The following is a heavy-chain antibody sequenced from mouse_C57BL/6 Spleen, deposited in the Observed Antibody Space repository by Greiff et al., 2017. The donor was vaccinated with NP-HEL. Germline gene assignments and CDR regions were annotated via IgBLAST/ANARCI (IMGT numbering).Heavy chain of an antibody. CDR3: ANGGVVES. CDR1: GYTFTSYW. J-gene: IGHJ2*01. V-gene: IGHV1-50*01. Sequence: QVQLQQPGAELVKPGASVKLSCKASGYTFTSYWMQWVKQRPGQGLEWIGEIDPSDSYTNYNQKFKGKATLTVDTSSSTAYMQLSSLTSEDSAVYYCANGGVVESWGQGTTLTVSS. D-gene: IGHD1-1*01. CDR2: IDPSDSYT.